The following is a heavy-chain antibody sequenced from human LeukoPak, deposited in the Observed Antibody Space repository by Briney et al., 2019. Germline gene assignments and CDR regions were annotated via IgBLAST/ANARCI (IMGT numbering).Heavy chain of an antibody. D-gene: IGHD2-2*03. CDR3: ARDLSGYCSSTSCYYGMDV. CDR2: IYYSGST. V-gene: IGHV4-59*01. CDR1: GGSISSYY. Sequence: SETLSLTCTVSGGSISSYYWSWIRQPPGKGLEWIGYIYYSGSTNYNPSLKSRVTISVDTSKNQFSLKLSSVTAACTAVYYCARDLSGYCSSTSCYYGMDVWGKGTTVTVSS. J-gene: IGHJ6*04.